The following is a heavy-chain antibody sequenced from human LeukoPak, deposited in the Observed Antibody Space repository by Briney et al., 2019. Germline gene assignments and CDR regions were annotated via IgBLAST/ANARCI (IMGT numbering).Heavy chain of an antibody. D-gene: IGHD6-6*01. CDR3: AKLGKTARFHIFPYYFDY. CDR1: GFTFSSYW. Sequence: GGSLRLSCAASGFTFSSYWMSWVRQAPGKGLEWVANIKQDGSEKYYVDSVKGRFTISRDNAKNSLYLQMNSLRAEDTAVYYCAKLGKTARFHIFPYYFDYWGQGTLVTVSS. J-gene: IGHJ4*02. V-gene: IGHV3-7*03. CDR2: IKQDGSEK.